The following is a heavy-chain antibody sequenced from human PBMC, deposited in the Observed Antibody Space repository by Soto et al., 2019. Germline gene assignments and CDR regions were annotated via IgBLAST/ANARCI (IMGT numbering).Heavy chain of an antibody. CDR3: AGWSGWKEEY. CDR2: IGQDGGEQ. J-gene: IGHJ4*02. V-gene: IGHV3-7*04. CDR1: RLSFTSYW. Sequence: EVQLVESGGGLAQPGVSLRLTCAVSRLSFTSYWMNWVRQAPGKGLEWVANIGQDGGEQNYVDSVKGRFTISRDNAKNSLYLQMNRLRAEDTAVYYCAGWSGWKEEYWGQGTLVIVSS. D-gene: IGHD6-19*01.